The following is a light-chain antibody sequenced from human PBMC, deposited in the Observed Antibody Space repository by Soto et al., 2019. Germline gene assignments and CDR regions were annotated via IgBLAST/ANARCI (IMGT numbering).Light chain of an antibody. CDR3: QQRHMWPIT. J-gene: IGKJ5*01. CDR2: DAY. V-gene: IGKV3-11*01. CDR1: QSFRGL. Sequence: EVVLTQSPVPLSLSPVERATLSCRASQSFRGLLAWYQQKPGQAPRLLIYDAYNRATGIPPRFSGSGSGTDFTLTISSLQPEDSAVYYCQQRHMWPITFGQGTRLESK.